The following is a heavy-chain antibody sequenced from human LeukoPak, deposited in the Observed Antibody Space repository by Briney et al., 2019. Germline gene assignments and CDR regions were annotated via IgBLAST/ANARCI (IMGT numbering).Heavy chain of an antibody. J-gene: IGHJ5*02. V-gene: IGHV4-39*01. CDR2: IYYSGST. CDR1: GGSISSSSYY. D-gene: IGHD6-13*01. CDR3: ARSSFRAAGKGFDP. Sequence: SETLSLTRTVSGGSISSSSYYWGWIRQPPGKGLEWIGTIYYSGSTYYNPSLKSRLTISVDTSKNQFSLKLISVTAADTAVYYCARSSFRAAGKGFDPWGQGTLVTVSS.